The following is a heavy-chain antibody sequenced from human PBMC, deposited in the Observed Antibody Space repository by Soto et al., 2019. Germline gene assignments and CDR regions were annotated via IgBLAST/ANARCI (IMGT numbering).Heavy chain of an antibody. J-gene: IGHJ6*02. D-gene: IGHD5-18*01. CDR2: IIPIFGTA. CDR1: GVTFSSYA. CDR3: ASSAMDHYYYGMDV. V-gene: IGHV1-69*12. Sequence: QVQLVQSGAEVKKPGSSVKVSCKSSGVTFSSYAISWVRQAPGQGLEWMGGIIPIFGTADYAQKFQGRVTITADESTSTAYMELSSLRSEDTAVYYCASSAMDHYYYGMDVWGQGTTVTVSS.